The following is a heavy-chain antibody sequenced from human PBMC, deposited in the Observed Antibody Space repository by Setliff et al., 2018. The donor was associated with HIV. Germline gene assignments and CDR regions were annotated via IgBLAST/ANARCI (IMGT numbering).Heavy chain of an antibody. CDR3: ASTSTNWGPFDY. J-gene: IGHJ4*02. CDR2: INPAGGST. D-gene: IGHD7-27*01. Sequence: ASVKVSCKASGYTFTRYYMQWVRQAPGQGLEWMGIINPAGGSTTYAQKFQGRVTMTRDTSTSTVYMELSSLTSEDSAVYYCASTSTNWGPFDYWGQGTLVTVSS. V-gene: IGHV1-46*01. CDR1: GYTFTRYY.